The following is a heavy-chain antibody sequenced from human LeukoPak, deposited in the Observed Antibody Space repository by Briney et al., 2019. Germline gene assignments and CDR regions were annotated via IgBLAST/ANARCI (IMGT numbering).Heavy chain of an antibody. J-gene: IGHJ6*02. V-gene: IGHV3-30*03. CDR3: ARSGPRIAAAGTWDNYYGMDV. Sequence: GRSLRLSCAASGFTFSSYGMHWFRQAPGKGLEWVAVISYDGSNKYYADSVKGRFTISRDNSKNTLYLQMNSLRAEDTAVYYCARSGPRIAAAGTWDNYYGMDVWGQGTTVTVSS. CDR1: GFTFSSYG. CDR2: ISYDGSNK. D-gene: IGHD6-13*01.